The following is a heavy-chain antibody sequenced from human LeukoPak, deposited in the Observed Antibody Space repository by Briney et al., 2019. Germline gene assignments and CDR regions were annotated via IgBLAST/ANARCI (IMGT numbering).Heavy chain of an antibody. V-gene: IGHV4-59*01. CDR2: IYYSGST. D-gene: IGHD3-10*01. Sequence: SETLSLTCTVSGGSISSYYWSWLRQPPGKGLEGIGYIYYSGSTNYNPSLKSRGTISVDTSKNQFSLKLSSVTAADTAVYYCARDLDGSGSLDYWGQGTLVTVSS. CDR1: GGSISSYY. J-gene: IGHJ4*02. CDR3: ARDLDGSGSLDY.